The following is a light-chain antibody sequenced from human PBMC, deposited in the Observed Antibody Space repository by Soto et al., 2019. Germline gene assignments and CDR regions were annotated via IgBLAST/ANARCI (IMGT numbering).Light chain of an antibody. J-gene: IGKJ2*03. CDR2: DAS. CDR3: QQSYIIPPS. V-gene: IGKV1-39*01. Sequence: DIQMTQSPSSLSASVGDRVTITCRAGQSISTNLNWYQQKAGKAPKLLIYDASTLESGVPSRFSGGGSGTNFILTISSLQPADFATYYCQQSYIIPPSFGPGTKVE. CDR1: QSISTN.